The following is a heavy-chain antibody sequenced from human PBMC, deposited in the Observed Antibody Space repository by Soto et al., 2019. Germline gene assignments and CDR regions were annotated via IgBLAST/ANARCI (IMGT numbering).Heavy chain of an antibody. V-gene: IGHV1-2*04. Sequence: ASVKVSCKASGYTFTGYYMHWVRQAPGQGLEWMGWINPNSGGTNYAQKFQGWVTMTRDTSISTAYMELSRLRSDDTAVYYCARGGLVIISYYYYMDVWGKGTTVTVSS. J-gene: IGHJ6*03. D-gene: IGHD3-9*01. CDR3: ARGGLVIISYYYYMDV. CDR2: INPNSGGT. CDR1: GYTFTGYY.